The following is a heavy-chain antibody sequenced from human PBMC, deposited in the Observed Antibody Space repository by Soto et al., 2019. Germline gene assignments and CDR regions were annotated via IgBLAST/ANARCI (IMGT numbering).Heavy chain of an antibody. J-gene: IGHJ4*02. CDR2: IKQDGSEK. CDR3: ARDHPYCSSTSCYSPTDY. V-gene: IGHV3-7*01. Sequence: GGSLRLSCAASGFTFSSYWMSWVRQAPGKGLEWVANIKQDGSEKYYVDSVKGRFTISRDNAKNSLYLQMNSLRAEDTAVYYCARDHPYCSSTSCYSPTDYWGQGTLVTVSS. D-gene: IGHD2-2*01. CDR1: GFTFSSYW.